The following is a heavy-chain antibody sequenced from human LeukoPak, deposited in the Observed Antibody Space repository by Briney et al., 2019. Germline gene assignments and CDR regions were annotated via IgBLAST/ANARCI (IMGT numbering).Heavy chain of an antibody. CDR1: GFTFSSYS. D-gene: IGHD3-10*01. CDR2: ISSSSSTI. J-gene: IGHJ4*02. CDR3: ARDQGSYYFDY. Sequence: GGSLRPSCAASGFTFSSYSMNWVRQAPGKGLEWVSYISSSSSTIYYADSVKGRFTISRDNAKNSLYLQMNSLRAEDTAVYYCARDQGSYYFDYWGQGTLVTVSS. V-gene: IGHV3-48*01.